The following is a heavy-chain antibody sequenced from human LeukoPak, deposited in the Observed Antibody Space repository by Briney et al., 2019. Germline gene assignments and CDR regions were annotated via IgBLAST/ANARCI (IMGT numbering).Heavy chain of an antibody. Sequence: GGSLRLSCAASGLTFSSYAMSWVRQAPGKGLEWVSAISGSGGSTYYADSVKGRFTISRDNSENTLYLQMNSLRAEDTAVYYCAAQWLLHGAFDIWGQGTMVTVSS. CDR3: AAQWLLHGAFDI. CDR1: GLTFSSYA. CDR2: ISGSGGST. V-gene: IGHV3-23*01. D-gene: IGHD6-19*01. J-gene: IGHJ3*02.